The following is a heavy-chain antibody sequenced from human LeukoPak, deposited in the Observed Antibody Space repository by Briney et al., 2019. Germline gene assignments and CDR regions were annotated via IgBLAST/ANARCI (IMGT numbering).Heavy chain of an antibody. J-gene: IGHJ4*02. CDR1: GFSVSSGSYY. Sequence: SETLSLTCTVSGFSVSSGSYYWSWLRPPPGKGLEWIGYIYYSGSTNYNPSLKSRVTISVDKSKNQFSLKLSSVTDADTAVYYCAIEYSSSTAFDYWGQGTLVTVSS. CDR3: AIEYSSSTAFDY. CDR2: IYYSGST. V-gene: IGHV4-61*01. D-gene: IGHD6-6*01.